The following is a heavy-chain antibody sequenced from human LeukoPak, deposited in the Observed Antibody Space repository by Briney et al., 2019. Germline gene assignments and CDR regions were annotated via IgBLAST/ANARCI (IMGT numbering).Heavy chain of an antibody. V-gene: IGHV3-23*01. Sequence: GGSLRLSCAASTFIFSDYAMTWVRQAPGKGLEWVSTISGGGDATYYAHSVKGRFAVSRDNSKNTLYLQMNSLRAEDTAVYYCAKGPPWIRLWNWFDPWGQGTLVTVSS. CDR2: ISGGGDAT. D-gene: IGHD5-18*01. CDR1: TFIFSDYA. J-gene: IGHJ5*02. CDR3: AKGPPWIRLWNWFDP.